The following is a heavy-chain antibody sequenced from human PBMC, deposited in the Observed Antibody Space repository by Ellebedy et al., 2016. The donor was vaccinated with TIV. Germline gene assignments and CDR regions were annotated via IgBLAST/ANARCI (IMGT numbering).Heavy chain of an antibody. D-gene: IGHD2-21*01. V-gene: IGHV3-7*01. J-gene: IGHJ6*02. CDR3: ARAAHFYSYGLDV. CDR1: GFTSSLYW. Sequence: GESLKISXPASGFTSSLYWMTWARQAPGKGLEWVANIRQDGSERFYVDSVKGRFTISRDNAKHSLYLQMNSLSAEDTAVYYCARAAHFYSYGLDVWGQGTTVTVSS. CDR2: IRQDGSER.